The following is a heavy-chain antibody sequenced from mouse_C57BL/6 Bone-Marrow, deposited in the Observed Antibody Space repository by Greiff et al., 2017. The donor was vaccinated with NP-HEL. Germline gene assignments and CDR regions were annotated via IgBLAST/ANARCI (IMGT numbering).Heavy chain of an antibody. J-gene: IGHJ2*01. CDR3: TRGRDYLDY. Sequence: QVQLQQSGAELVRPGASVTLSCKASGYTFTDYEMHWVKQTPVHGLEWIGAIDPETGGTAYNQKFKGKAILTADKSSSTAYMELRSLTSEDSAVYYCTRGRDYLDYWGQGTTLTVSS. CDR1: GYTFTDYE. V-gene: IGHV1-15*01. CDR2: IDPETGGT.